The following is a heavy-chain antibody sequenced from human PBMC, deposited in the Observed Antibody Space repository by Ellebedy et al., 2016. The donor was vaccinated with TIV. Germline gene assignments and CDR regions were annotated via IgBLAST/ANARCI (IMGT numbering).Heavy chain of an antibody. CDR1: GFTFSYYS. D-gene: IGHD1-7*01. CDR2: IVGIGSTT. CDR3: ARRGNYLGDAIDV. V-gene: IGHV3-48*02. Sequence: GGSLRLXCAASGFTFSYYSMNWVRQTPGKGLEWLSFIVGIGSTTYYADSVKGRFTISRDNAKNSLYLHMNGLRDEDTAVYFCARRGNYLGDAIDVWGQGTMVVVSS. J-gene: IGHJ3*01.